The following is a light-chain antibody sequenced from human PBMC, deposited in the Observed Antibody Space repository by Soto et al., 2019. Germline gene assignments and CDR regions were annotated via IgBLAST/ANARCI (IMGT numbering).Light chain of an antibody. Sequence: QSALTQPASVSGSPGQSITISCTGTSSDVGSYNLVSWYQQNPGKAPKLMIYEGSKRPSGVSDRFSGSKSGNTASLTISGVPDEDDAAYYCYSYAGSSTLAVFGGGTQLTVL. CDR3: YSYAGSSTLAV. J-gene: IGLJ7*01. V-gene: IGLV2-23*01. CDR2: EGS. CDR1: SSDVGSYNL.